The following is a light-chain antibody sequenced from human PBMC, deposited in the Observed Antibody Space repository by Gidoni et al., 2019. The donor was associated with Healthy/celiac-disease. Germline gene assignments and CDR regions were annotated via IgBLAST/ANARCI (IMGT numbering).Light chain of an antibody. CDR3: QQRSNWPLT. J-gene: IGKJ4*01. CDR2: DAS. Sequence: EIVLTPSPATLSLSPGERATLSCRASQSVSSYLAWYQQKPGQAPRLLIYDASNRATGIPARFSGSGSGTDFTLTISSLEPKDFAVYYCQQRSNWPLTFGGGTKVEIK. V-gene: IGKV3-11*01. CDR1: QSVSSY.